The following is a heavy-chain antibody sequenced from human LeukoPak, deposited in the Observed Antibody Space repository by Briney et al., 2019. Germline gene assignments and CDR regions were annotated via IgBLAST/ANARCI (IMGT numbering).Heavy chain of an antibody. J-gene: IGHJ3*02. CDR1: GFTFTTYW. CDR2: IYPGDSDT. Sequence: GESLKISCKGSGFTFTTYWIGWVRQMPGEGLEWMGIIYPGDSDTRYRPSFQGQVTISADKSINTAYLQWSSLKASDTAMYYCARRYYDILTGYYDAFDMWGQGTMVTVSS. D-gene: IGHD3-9*01. V-gene: IGHV5-51*01. CDR3: ARRYYDILTGYYDAFDM.